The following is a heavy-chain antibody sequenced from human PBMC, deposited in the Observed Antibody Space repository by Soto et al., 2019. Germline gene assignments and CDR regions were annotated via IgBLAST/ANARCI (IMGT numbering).Heavy chain of an antibody. Sequence: QVQLVQSGAEVKKPGSSVKVSCKASGGTFSSYTINWVRQAPGQGLEWMGAVTPMFDSPNYAQKFQGRVTITADESTSTAHIDLSSLTSEDTAVYYCARGDRPWMGPSEGYFQHWGQGTPVTVSS. V-gene: IGHV1-69*01. CDR2: VTPMFDSP. CDR3: ARGDRPWMGPSEGYFQH. CDR1: GGTFSSYT. J-gene: IGHJ1*01. D-gene: IGHD5-12*01.